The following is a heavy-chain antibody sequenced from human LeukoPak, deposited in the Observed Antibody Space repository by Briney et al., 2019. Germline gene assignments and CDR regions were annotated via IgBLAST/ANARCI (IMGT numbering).Heavy chain of an antibody. CDR3: AREIQYSSGWYGGCDY. J-gene: IGHJ4*02. Sequence: GGSQRLSCAASGFTFSSYSMNWVRQAPGKGLEWVSSISSSSSYIYYADSVKGRFTISRDNAKNSLYLQMNSLRAEDTAVYYCAREIQYSSGWYGGCDYWGQGTLVTVSS. CDR1: GFTFSSYS. CDR2: ISSSSSYI. D-gene: IGHD6-19*01. V-gene: IGHV3-21*01.